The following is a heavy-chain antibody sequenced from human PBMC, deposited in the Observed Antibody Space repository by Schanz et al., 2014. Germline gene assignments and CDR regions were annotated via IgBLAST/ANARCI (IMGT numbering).Heavy chain of an antibody. CDR3: ARRDPYCRSDTCSRAFDF. D-gene: IGHD2-15*01. J-gene: IGHJ4*02. CDR1: GFSFSSYA. Sequence: EVQLLESGGGLVEPGGSLRLSCAASGFSFSSYAMAWVRQARGKGLEWVSAMNESHSTIYYADSVRGRFTISRDNAENTLFLQMNSLRAEDTAVYYCARRDPYCRSDTCSRAFDFWGQGTLVTVSS. CDR2: MNESHSTI. V-gene: IGHV3-23*01.